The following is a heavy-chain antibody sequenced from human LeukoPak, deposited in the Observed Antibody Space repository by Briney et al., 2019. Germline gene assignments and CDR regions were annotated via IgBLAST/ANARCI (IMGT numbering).Heavy chain of an antibody. Sequence: ASVNVSCKASGHTFTGFYIHWVRQAPGQGLESMGWINPNSGDTEYAQNLQRRLTMTRDTSISTAYTELSRLTSDDQAVYSSPRDHDISTTDSCDPWGQGTLVTV. CDR2: INPNSGDT. CDR1: GHTFTGFY. D-gene: IGHD3-9*01. V-gene: IGHV1-2*02. J-gene: IGHJ5*02. CDR3: PRDHDISTTDSCDP.